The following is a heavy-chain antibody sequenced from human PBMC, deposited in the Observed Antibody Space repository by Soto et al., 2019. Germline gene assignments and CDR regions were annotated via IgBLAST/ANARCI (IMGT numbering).Heavy chain of an antibody. CDR2: ISYDGSDK. V-gene: IGHV3-30-3*01. CDR3: ARDYYKYYDSSGYYRSPAY. CDR1: GFTFSSYA. Sequence: QVQLVESGGGVVQPGRSLRLSCAASGFTFSSYAMHWVRQAPGKGLEWVALISYDGSDKDYADSVKGRFTISRDNSRKTLFLQMNSLRAEDTAVYYCARDYYKYYDSSGYYRSPAYWGQGTLVTVSS. D-gene: IGHD3-22*01. J-gene: IGHJ4*02.